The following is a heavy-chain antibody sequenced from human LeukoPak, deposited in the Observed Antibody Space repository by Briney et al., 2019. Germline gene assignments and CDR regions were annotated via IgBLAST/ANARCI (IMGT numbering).Heavy chain of an antibody. CDR3: ARKDRNDMDY. Sequence: SETLSLTCAVYGGSFSGYYWSWIRQPPGKGLEWIGEINHSGSTNYNPSLKSRVTISVDTSKNQFSLKLSSVTAADTAVYYCARKDRNDMDYRGQGTLVTVSS. D-gene: IGHD1-1*01. CDR1: GGSFSGYY. J-gene: IGHJ4*02. V-gene: IGHV4-34*01. CDR2: INHSGST.